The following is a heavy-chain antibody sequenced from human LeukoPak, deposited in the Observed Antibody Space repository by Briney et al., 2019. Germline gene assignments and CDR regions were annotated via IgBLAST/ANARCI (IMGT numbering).Heavy chain of an antibody. D-gene: IGHD3-9*01. CDR1: GGSISSSGYY. Sequence: PSETLSLTCTVSGGSISSSGYYWGWIRQPPGKGLEWIGIIYYSGSTYYNSSLKSRVTISVDTSKNQFSLKLSSVTAADTAVYHCARLPPILRYYFDYWGQGILVTVSS. CDR2: IYYSGST. J-gene: IGHJ4*02. CDR3: ARLPPILRYYFDY. V-gene: IGHV4-39*01.